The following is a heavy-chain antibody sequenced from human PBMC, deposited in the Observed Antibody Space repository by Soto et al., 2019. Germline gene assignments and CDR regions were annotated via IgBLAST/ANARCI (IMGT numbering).Heavy chain of an antibody. CDR1: GGAFSGYI. CDR3: ARGRIGESTMVRGSRNYYYGMDV. J-gene: IGHJ6*02. V-gene: IGHV4-34*01. Sequence: PSETLSLTCAVSGGAFSGYIWTWIRQTPEKGQQWIGQINHSGSSIYNPSLKNRVTISTMSNNKFSLELSSVTAADTAVYYCARGRIGESTMVRGSRNYYYGMDVWGRGTTVTVSS. CDR2: INHSGSS. D-gene: IGHD3-10*01.